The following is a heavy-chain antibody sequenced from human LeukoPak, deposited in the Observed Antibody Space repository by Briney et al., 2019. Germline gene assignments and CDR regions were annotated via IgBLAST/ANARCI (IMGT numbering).Heavy chain of an antibody. J-gene: IGHJ4*02. CDR2: IQQDGSEK. Sequence: QSGGSLRLSCAASGFTFSSYWMIWVHQAPGKGLEWVANIQQDGSEKYYVDSVKGRFTISRDNAKNSLYLQMNSLRAEDTAVYYCARNPPRYFNWGQGTLVTVSS. CDR3: ARNPPRYFN. D-gene: IGHD1-26*01. V-gene: IGHV3-7*05. CDR1: GFTFSSYW.